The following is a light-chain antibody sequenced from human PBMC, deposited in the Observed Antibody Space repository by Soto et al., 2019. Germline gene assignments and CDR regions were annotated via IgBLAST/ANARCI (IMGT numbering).Light chain of an antibody. CDR1: QSVSRR. CDR2: GAS. CDR3: IQDYSYPLT. J-gene: IGKJ4*01. Sequence: EIVFTQSPGTLSFSPGERATLSCRASQSVSRRLAWYQQKSGQAPRLLIYGASTRATGIPARFSGSGSGTEFTLTISSLQSEDFATYYCIQDYSYPLTFGGGTKVDIK. V-gene: IGKV3-15*01.